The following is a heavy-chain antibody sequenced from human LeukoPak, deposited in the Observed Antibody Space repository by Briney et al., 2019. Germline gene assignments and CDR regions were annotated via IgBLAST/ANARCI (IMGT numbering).Heavy chain of an antibody. D-gene: IGHD3-3*01. CDR2: INHSGST. V-gene: IGHV4-34*01. CDR3: ARGRDYDFWSGYYTGTHAFDI. J-gene: IGHJ3*02. CDR1: GGSFSGYY. Sequence: SETLSLTCAVYGGSFSGYYWSWIRQPPGKGLEWIGEINHSGSTNYNPSLKSRVTISVDTSKNQFSLKLSSVTAADTAVYYCARGRDYDFWSGYYTGTHAFDIWGQGTMVTVSS.